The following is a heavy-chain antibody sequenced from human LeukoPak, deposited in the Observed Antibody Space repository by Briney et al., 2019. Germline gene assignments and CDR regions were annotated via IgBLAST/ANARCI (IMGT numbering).Heavy chain of an antibody. D-gene: IGHD3-22*01. CDR3: ARVRSDYYDSSGYYLDDEFDY. Sequence: ASVKVSCKASGYTFTGYYMHWVRQAPGQGLEWMGWINPNSGGTNYAQKFRGRVTMTRDTSISTAYMELSRLRSDDTAVYYCARVRSDYYDSSGYYLDDEFDYWGQGTLVTVSS. J-gene: IGHJ4*02. CDR1: GYTFTGYY. V-gene: IGHV1-2*02. CDR2: INPNSGGT.